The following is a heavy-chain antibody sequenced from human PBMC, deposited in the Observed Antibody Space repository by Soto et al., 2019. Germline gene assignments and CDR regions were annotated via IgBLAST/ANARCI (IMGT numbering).Heavy chain of an antibody. J-gene: IGHJ4*02. CDR3: AREELDY. D-gene: IGHD1-1*01. CDR1: GFTFSSFT. V-gene: IGHV3-21*01. CDR2: ISRSSIYI. Sequence: GVLRLSCAASGFTFSSFTMHWVRQAPGKGLEWVASISRSSIYIYYSDSLKGRVTISRANAKNSLYLQMDSLRVEDTAIYYCAREELDYWGQGTLVTVSS.